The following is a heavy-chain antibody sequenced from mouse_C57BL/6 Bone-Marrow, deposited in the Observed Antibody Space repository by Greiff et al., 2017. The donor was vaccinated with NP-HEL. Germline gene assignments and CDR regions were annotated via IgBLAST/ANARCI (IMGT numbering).Heavy chain of an antibody. J-gene: IGHJ2*01. D-gene: IGHD3-2*02. CDR1: GYTFTDYY. CDR2: INPNNGGT. Sequence: EVQLQQSGPELVKPGASVKISCKASGYTFTDYYMNWVKQSHGKSLEWIGDINPNNGGTSYNQKFKGKATLTVDKSSSTAYMELRSLTSEDSAVYYCARGVRQLRLRNYFDYWGQGTTLTVSS. CDR3: ARGVRQLRLRNYFDY. V-gene: IGHV1-26*01.